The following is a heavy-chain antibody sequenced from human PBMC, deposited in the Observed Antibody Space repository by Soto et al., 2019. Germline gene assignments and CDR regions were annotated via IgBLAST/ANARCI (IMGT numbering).Heavy chain of an antibody. CDR3: ARGRGEIQGP. V-gene: IGHV4-34*01. D-gene: IGHD3-16*01. CDR2: INHSGST. J-gene: IGHJ5*02. CDR1: GGSFSDNY. Sequence: KTSETLSLTCAVYGGSFSDNYWSWIRQPPGKGLVWLGEINHSGSTNHNPSLKSRVTILADTSKKQFSLKLSSVTAADTAVYYCARGRGEIQGPWGQGTLVTVSS.